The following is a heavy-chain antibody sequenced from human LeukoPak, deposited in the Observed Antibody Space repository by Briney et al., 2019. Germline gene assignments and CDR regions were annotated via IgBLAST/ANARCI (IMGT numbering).Heavy chain of an antibody. CDR2: IGTSDDT. J-gene: IGHJ4*02. V-gene: IGHV3-23*01. Sequence: PGGSLRLSCAASGFTFSSYSMTWVRQAPGEGLQWVSVIGTSDDTYFADSVKGRFTISRDNPKNTLYLQMNSLRAEDTAVYYCVKDGGYSSSWPYFDYWGQGTLVTVSS. CDR3: VKDGGYSSSWPYFDY. CDR1: GFTFSSYS. D-gene: IGHD6-13*01.